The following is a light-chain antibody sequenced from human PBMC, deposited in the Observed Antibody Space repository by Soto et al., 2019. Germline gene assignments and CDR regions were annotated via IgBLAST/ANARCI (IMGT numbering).Light chain of an antibody. Sequence: EIVLTQSPATLSLSPGERATLSCRASQSVGSYLAWYQQKPGQVPRLLIYEASKRATGIPARFSGSGSGTDFTLTISSLEPEDFATYYCQQYNSYPVAFGQGTKVEIK. V-gene: IGKV3-11*01. J-gene: IGKJ1*01. CDR2: EAS. CDR1: QSVGSY. CDR3: QQYNSYPVA.